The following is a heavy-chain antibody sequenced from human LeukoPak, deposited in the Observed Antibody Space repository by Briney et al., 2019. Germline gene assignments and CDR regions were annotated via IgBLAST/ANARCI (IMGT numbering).Heavy chain of an antibody. D-gene: IGHD6-13*01. J-gene: IGHJ4*02. Sequence: AAVKVSCKASGYTFTGYYMHWVRQAPGQGLEWVGWFYLNSGGTPFAHTVQGRGTMTMDTAIDTAYMELNMHSLDDTAVAYYAAGPYSSSWVPFDYWGQGSLVTVSS. CDR3: AAGPYSSSWVPFDY. CDR1: GYTFTGYY. V-gene: IGHV1-2*02. CDR2: FYLNSGGT.